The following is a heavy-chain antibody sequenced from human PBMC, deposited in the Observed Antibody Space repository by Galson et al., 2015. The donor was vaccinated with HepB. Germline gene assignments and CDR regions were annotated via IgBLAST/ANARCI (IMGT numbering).Heavy chain of an antibody. V-gene: IGHV3-33*01. CDR2: IWYDGSNK. CDR3: ARGQYTSSWCGGNQEYGMDV. D-gene: IGHD6-13*01. CDR1: GFTFSSYG. J-gene: IGHJ6*02. Sequence: SLRLSCAASGFTFSSYGMHWVRQAPGKGLEWVAVIWYDGSNKYYADSVKGRFTISRDSSKNTLYLQMNSLRDEDTAVYYCARGQYTSSWCGGNQEYGMDVWGHGTTVTVSS.